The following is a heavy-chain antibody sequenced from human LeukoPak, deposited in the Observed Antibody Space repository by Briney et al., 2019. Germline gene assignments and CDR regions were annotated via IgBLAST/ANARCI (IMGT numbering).Heavy chain of an antibody. CDR3: ARGGFDSSGYTHYFDY. J-gene: IGHJ4*02. CDR2: INPNSGGT. CDR1: GYTFTGYY. D-gene: IGHD3-22*01. Sequence: ASVKVSCKASGYTFTGYYMHWVRQAPGQGLEWMGWINPNSGGTNYAQKFQGRVTITADESTSTAYMELSSLRSEDTAVYYCARGGFDSSGYTHYFDYWGQGTLVTVSS. V-gene: IGHV1-2*02.